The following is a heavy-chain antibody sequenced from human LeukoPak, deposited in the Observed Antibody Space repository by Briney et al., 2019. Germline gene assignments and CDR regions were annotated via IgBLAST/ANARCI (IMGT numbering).Heavy chain of an antibody. V-gene: IGHV3-23*01. CDR2: NSGGST. CDR1: GFTFSNYW. J-gene: IGHJ4*02. CDR3: AKDLGSSGWYIDY. Sequence: PGGSLRLSCAASGFTFSNYWMSWVRQAPGKGLEWVSSNSGGSTYYADSVKGRFTISRDNSKNTLYLQMNSLRAEDTAVYHCAKDLGSSGWYIDYWGQGTLVTVSS. D-gene: IGHD6-19*01.